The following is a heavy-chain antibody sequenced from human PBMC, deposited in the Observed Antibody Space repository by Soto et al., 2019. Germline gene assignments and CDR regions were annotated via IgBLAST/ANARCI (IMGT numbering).Heavy chain of an antibody. CDR2: IYWHDDK. J-gene: IGHJ4*02. V-gene: IGHV2-5*01. D-gene: IGHD3-16*01. CDR3: THRGGATVGLYYFDY. Sequence: GSGPTLGNATQTLTLTCTFSGFSLTTTGLGVSWIRQPPGKALEWLALIYWHDDKRYSPSLKSRLTITKDTSKNQVVLTMTNMDSVDTATYYCTHRGGATVGLYYFDYWGQGALVTVSS. CDR1: GFSLTTTGLG.